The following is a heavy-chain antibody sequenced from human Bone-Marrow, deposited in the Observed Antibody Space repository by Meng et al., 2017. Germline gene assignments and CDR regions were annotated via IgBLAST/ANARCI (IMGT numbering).Heavy chain of an antibody. CDR1: GFTISTYW. CDR2: INSDGSST. Sequence: EVQMVESGGGLVQPGGSLRLSCVASGFTISTYWMHWVRQAPGKGLVWVSRINSDGSSTTYADSVKGRFTISRDNAKNTLYLQMNSLRAEDTAIYYCVDSNFDYWGQGTLVTVSS. CDR3: VDSNFDY. D-gene: IGHD4-11*01. V-gene: IGHV3-74*01. J-gene: IGHJ4*02.